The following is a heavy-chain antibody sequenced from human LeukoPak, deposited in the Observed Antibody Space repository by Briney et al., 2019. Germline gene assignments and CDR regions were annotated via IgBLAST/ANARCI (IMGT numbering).Heavy chain of an antibody. CDR3: AKDIIGYAPL. J-gene: IGHJ4*02. Sequence: GGSLRLSCAASGFTFDDFPMHWVRQQPGKGLEWVSIVSVDGDTKYYADSVRGRFTISRDNSKNSLYLQMNSLRIEDTAFYYCAKDIIGYAPLWGQGTLVTVSS. CDR1: GFTFDDFP. V-gene: IGHV3-43*01. D-gene: IGHD2-8*01. CDR2: VSVDGDTK.